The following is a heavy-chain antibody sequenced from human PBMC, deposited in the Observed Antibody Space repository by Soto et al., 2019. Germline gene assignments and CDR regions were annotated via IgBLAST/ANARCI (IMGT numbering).Heavy chain of an antibody. CDR2: IYYSGST. J-gene: IGHJ3*02. D-gene: IGHD6-19*01. V-gene: IGHV4-59*01. CDR1: GGSISSYY. CDR3: ARDRAVAGTGGDAFDI. Sequence: SETLSLTCTVSGGSISSYYWSWIRQPPGKGLEWIGYIYYSGSTNYNPSLKSRVTISVDTSKNQFSLKLSSVTAADTAVYYCARDRAVAGTGGDAFDIWGQGTMVTVSS.